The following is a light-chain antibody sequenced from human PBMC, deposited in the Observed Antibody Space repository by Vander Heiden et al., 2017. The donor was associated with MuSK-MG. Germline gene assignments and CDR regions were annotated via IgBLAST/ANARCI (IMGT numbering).Light chain of an antibody. CDR2: SAS. J-gene: IGKJ1*01. V-gene: IGKV1-39*01. Sequence: DIQLTQSPSSLSASVGDRVTITCRTGQGISSALNWYQQKPGKAPRFLIYSASSLQSGVPSRFSGSGSGPDFTLTISSLQPEDVGIYYCQQSYVTPWTFGQGTKVEIK. CDR3: QQSYVTPWT. CDR1: QGISSA.